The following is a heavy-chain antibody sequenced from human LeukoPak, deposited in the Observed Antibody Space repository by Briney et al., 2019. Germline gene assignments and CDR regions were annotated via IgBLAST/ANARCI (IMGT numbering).Heavy chain of an antibody. Sequence: GGSLRLSCADSGFTFNRNWMHWVRQAPGKGLMWVSRIGPDGSSRGYADSVKGRFTVSRDNAKNMVYLQMNSLRDEDTAVYYCSAAYYHPIGNWRQGTLVTVSS. CDR3: SAAYYHPIGN. V-gene: IGHV3-74*01. CDR2: IGPDGSSR. J-gene: IGHJ4*02. D-gene: IGHD3-3*02. CDR1: GFTFNRNW.